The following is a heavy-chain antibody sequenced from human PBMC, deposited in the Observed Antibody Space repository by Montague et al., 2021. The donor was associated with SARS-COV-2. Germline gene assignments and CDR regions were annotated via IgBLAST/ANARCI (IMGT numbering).Heavy chain of an antibody. V-gene: IGHV4-39*01. CDR3: TKTDKGVVLPPRLGSFDP. Sequence: SETRSLTCTVSGASISSTSYYWGWIRQPPGKGLGWIGTVLHSGNTYYNPSLKSRLTISVDAPKQQFSLRLSSVTAADTAVYYCTKTDKGVVLPPRLGSFDPWGQGTLVIVSS. CDR1: GASISSTSYY. D-gene: IGHD3-10*01. CDR2: VLHSGNT. J-gene: IGHJ5*02.